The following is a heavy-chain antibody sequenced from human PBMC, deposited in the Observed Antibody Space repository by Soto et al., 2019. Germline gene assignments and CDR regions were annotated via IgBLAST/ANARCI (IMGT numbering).Heavy chain of an antibody. J-gene: IGHJ5*02. D-gene: IGHD2-2*01. Sequence: QVQLQESGPGLVKPSETLSLTCTVSGGSINTYYWSWIRQPAGTVLEWIGRIYSSGSTNYNPSLKSRVTMSVDTSKNQFYMKLSSVTAADTAVYYCARTSSVVVPAVFDPWGQGTLVTVSS. V-gene: IGHV4-4*07. CDR3: ARTSSVVVPAVFDP. CDR1: GGSINTYY. CDR2: IYSSGST.